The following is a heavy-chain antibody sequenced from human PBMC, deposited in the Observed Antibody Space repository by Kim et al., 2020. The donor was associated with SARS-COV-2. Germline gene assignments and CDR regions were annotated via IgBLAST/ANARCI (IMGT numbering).Heavy chain of an antibody. CDR1: GYTFTSYY. Sequence: ASVKVSCKASGYTFTSYYMHWVRQAPGQGLEWMGIINPSGGSTSYAQKFQGRVTMTRDTSTSTVYMELSSLRSEDTAVYYCARDSRTRRGSSSYPGYYGMDVWGQGTTVTVSS. CDR3: ARDSRTRRGSSSYPGYYGMDV. D-gene: IGHD6-6*01. V-gene: IGHV1-46*01. J-gene: IGHJ6*02. CDR2: INPSGGST.